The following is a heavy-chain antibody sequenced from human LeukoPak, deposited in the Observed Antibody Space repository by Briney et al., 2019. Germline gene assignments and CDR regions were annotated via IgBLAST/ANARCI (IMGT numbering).Heavy chain of an antibody. Sequence: PGRSLRLSCAASGFTFRNYYMHWVRQAPGRGLEWVSSITAIDGRTYYADSVRGRFTISRDNSKNTVYLQLNSLRAGDTAIYYCTKDRRGPAAGTWYFDSWGQGTLVTVSS. V-gene: IGHV3-23*01. CDR1: GFTFRNYY. CDR3: TKDRRGPAAGTWYFDS. D-gene: IGHD6-13*01. CDR2: ITAIDGRT. J-gene: IGHJ4*02.